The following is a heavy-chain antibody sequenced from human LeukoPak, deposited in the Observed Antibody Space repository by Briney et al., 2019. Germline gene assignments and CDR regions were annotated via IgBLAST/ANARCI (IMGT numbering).Heavy chain of an antibody. V-gene: IGHV3-23*01. Sequence: PGGSLRLSCAASGFTFSSYAMSWVRQAPGKGLEWVSAISGSGGSTYYADSVEGRFTISRDNSKNTLYLQMNSLRAEDTAVYYCAKASGGYSYGPHDYWGQGTLVTVSS. D-gene: IGHD5-18*01. CDR1: GFTFSSYA. CDR3: AKASGGYSYGPHDY. J-gene: IGHJ4*02. CDR2: ISGSGGST.